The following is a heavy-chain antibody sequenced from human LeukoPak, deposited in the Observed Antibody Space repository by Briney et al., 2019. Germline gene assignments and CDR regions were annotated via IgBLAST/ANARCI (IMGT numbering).Heavy chain of an antibody. Sequence: GGSLRLSCAASGFTFSSYWMSWVRQAPGKGLEWVANIKQDGSEKYYVDSVKGRFTISRDNAKNSLYLQMNSLRAEDTAVYYCARDGRDGYNYNPYWGQGTLVTVSS. CDR3: ARDGRDGYNYNPY. D-gene: IGHD5-24*01. CDR1: GFTFSSYW. J-gene: IGHJ4*02. V-gene: IGHV3-7*01. CDR2: IKQDGSEK.